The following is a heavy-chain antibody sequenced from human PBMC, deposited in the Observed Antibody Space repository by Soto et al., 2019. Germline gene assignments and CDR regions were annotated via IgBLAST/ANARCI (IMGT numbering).Heavy chain of an antibody. J-gene: IGHJ4*02. D-gene: IGHD3-3*01. CDR1: GFTFSSYA. CDR3: AKDRDSMYYDFWSGPRLDY. Sequence: GGSLRLSCAAPGFTFSSYAMSWVRQSPGKGLEWVSAISGSGGSTYYADSVKGRFTISRDNSKNTLYLQMNSLRAEDTAVYYCAKDRDSMYYDFWSGPRLDYWGQGTLVTVSS. CDR2: ISGSGGST. V-gene: IGHV3-23*01.